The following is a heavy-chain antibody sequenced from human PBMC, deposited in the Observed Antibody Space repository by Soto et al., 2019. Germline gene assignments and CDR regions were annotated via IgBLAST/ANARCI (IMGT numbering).Heavy chain of an antibody. V-gene: IGHV3-23*01. J-gene: IGHJ1*01. Sequence: GGSRRLSCAASGFTFSSYAMSWVRQAPGKGLEWVSAISGSGGSTYYADSVKGRFTISRDNSKNTLYLQMNSLRAEDTAVYYCAKHDYGGNMGTEYFQHWGQGTLVTVSS. CDR1: GFTFSSYA. CDR3: AKHDYGGNMGTEYFQH. CDR2: ISGSGGST. D-gene: IGHD4-17*01.